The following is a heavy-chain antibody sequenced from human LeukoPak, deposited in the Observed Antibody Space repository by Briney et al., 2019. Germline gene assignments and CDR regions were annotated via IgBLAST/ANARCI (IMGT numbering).Heavy chain of an antibody. J-gene: IGHJ4*02. CDR1: GYTFTGYY. CDR2: INPNSGGT. D-gene: IGHD2-21*02. V-gene: IGHV1-2*02. Sequence: ASVKVSCKASGYTFTGYYMHWVRQAPGQGLEWMGWINPNSGGTNYAQKFQGRVTMTRDTSISTAYMEPSRLRSDDTAVYYCARDLNCGGDCYPFDYWGQGTLVTVSS. CDR3: ARDLNCGGDCYPFDY.